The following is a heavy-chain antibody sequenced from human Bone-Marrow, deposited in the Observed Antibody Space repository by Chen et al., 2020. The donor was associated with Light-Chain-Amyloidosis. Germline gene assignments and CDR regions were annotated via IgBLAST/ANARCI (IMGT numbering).Heavy chain of an antibody. CDR1: GYTFTGYY. J-gene: IGHJ6*02. V-gene: IGHV1-2*02. D-gene: IGHD6-19*01. CDR2: VNPNKGGI. CDR3: ARDMSPGIAVSGPYGMDV. Sequence: QVQLVQSGAELRKPGASVKVSCKASGYTFTGYYIHWVRQAPGQGLEWVGWVNPNKGGINYAQKFQERGSMTRHTTVSTVYMELSRLTSDDPAVYFCARDMSPGIAVSGPYGMDVWGQGTTVTVSS.